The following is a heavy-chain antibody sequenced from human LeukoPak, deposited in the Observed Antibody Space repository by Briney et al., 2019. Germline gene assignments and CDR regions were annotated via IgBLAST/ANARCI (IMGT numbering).Heavy chain of an antibody. CDR1: GGSISSGGYF. CDR2: IYYKGNT. J-gene: IGHJ4*02. V-gene: IGHV4-31*03. Sequence: KPSETLSLTCTVSGGSISSGGYFWSWIRQHPGNGLEWIGYIYYKGNTYYNPSLRSRVTISVDTSKNQFSAKLNSVTAADAALYHCARGDCSGGSCYFDYWGQGTLVTVSS. D-gene: IGHD2-15*01. CDR3: ARGDCSGGSCYFDY.